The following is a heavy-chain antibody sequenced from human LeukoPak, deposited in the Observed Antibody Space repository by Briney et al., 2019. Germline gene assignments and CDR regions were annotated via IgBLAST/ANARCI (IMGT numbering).Heavy chain of an antibody. Sequence: GASVKVSCKASGYTFINNWMHWVRQAPGQGLEWMGIINPSGGFTSYAQKLQGRVTVTRDMSTSTVYMELSNLRSEDTAVYYCARDQSGEWELLSGWWFDPWGQGTLVTVSS. D-gene: IGHD1-26*01. CDR1: GYTFINNW. CDR3: ARDQSGEWELLSGWWFDP. CDR2: INPSGGFT. V-gene: IGHV1-46*01. J-gene: IGHJ5*02.